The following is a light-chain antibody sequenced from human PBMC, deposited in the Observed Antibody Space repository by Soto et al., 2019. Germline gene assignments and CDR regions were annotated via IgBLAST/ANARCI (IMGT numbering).Light chain of an antibody. J-gene: IGKJ1*01. Sequence: EIVMTQSPATLSVSPGERATLSCRASQSINGNLAWYQRKPGQAPRLLMYATSVRATGIPARFSGSGSGTEFTLTISSLQSEDFAVYYCLQYNNWWTFGQGTKVDI. CDR2: ATS. CDR1: QSINGN. V-gene: IGKV3-15*01. CDR3: LQYNNWWT.